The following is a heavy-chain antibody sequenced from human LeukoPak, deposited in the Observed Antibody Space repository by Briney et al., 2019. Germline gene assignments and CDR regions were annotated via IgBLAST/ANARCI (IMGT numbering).Heavy chain of an antibody. V-gene: IGHV3-23*01. Sequence: GGSLRLSCAASGFTFSSYEMNWVRQAPGKGLEWVSAISGSGGSTYYADSVKGRFTISRDNSKNTLYLQMNSLRAEDTAVYYCAKDRAMASYFDYWGQGTLVTVSS. CDR3: AKDRAMASYFDY. D-gene: IGHD5-18*01. CDR1: GFTFSSYE. CDR2: ISGSGGST. J-gene: IGHJ4*02.